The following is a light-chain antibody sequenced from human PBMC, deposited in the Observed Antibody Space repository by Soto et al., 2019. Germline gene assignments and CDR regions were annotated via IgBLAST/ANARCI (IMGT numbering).Light chain of an antibody. Sequence: EIVLTQSPGTLSLSPGERATLSCRASQSVSSNYLAWYQQKPGQAPRLLIYDASSRATGIPDRFSGGGSGTDFTLTISRLEPEDVATYYCQKYNSAPWTFGQGTKVDIK. CDR2: DAS. J-gene: IGKJ1*01. CDR3: QKYNSAPWT. V-gene: IGKV3-20*01. CDR1: QSVSSNY.